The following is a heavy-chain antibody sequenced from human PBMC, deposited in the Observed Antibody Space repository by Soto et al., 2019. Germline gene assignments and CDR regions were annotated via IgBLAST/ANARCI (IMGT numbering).Heavy chain of an antibody. D-gene: IGHD2-2*01. Sequence: QVQLQESGPGLVKPSETLSLTCTVSGGSISSYYWSWIRQPPGKGLEWIGYIYYSGSTNYNPSLKSRVTISVDTSKNQFSLKLSSVTAADTAVYYCARGGPIVAVPAASYYYYYGMDVWGQGTTVTVSS. V-gene: IGHV4-59*01. CDR1: GGSISSYY. CDR2: IYYSGST. J-gene: IGHJ6*02. CDR3: ARGGPIVAVPAASYYYYYGMDV.